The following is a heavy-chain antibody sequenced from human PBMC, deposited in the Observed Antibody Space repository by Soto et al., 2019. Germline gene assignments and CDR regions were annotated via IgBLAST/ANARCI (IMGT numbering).Heavy chain of an antibody. J-gene: IGHJ6*03. V-gene: IGHV4-39*01. CDR2: IYDSGST. CDR1: GDSIGSSAYH. D-gene: IGHD3-3*02. Sequence: SETLSLTCTVSGDSIGSSAYHWGWIRQPPGKGLEWIGSIYDSGSTYYNPSLKSRVTISVDTSKNQFSLKLSSVTAADTAVYYCARYIFGVLTPGIDYYYYMDVWGKGTTVTVSS. CDR3: ARYIFGVLTPGIDYYYYMDV.